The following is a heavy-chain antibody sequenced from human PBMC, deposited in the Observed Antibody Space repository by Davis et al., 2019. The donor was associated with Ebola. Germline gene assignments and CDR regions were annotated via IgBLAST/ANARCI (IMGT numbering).Heavy chain of an antibody. CDR3: AREKPVVVPAAMRSGGMDV. V-gene: IGHV3-30-3*01. CDR2: ISYDGSNK. CDR1: GFTFSSYA. J-gene: IGHJ6*02. D-gene: IGHD2-2*01. Sequence: PGGSLRLSCAASGFTFSSYAMHWVRQAPGKGLEWVAVISYDGSNKYYADSVKGRFTISRDNSKNTLYLQMNSLRAEDTAVYYCAREKPVVVPAAMRSGGMDVWGQGTTVTVSS.